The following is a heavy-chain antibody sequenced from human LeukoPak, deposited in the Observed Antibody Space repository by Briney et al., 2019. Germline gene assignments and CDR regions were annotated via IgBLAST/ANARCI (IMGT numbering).Heavy chain of an antibody. Sequence: ASVKVSCKASGGTFSSYAISWVRQAPGQGLEWMGGIIPIFGTANYAQKFQGRVTITADESTSTAYMELSSLRSEDTAVYYCAMGYDSSGYYSPRDAFDIWGQGTMVTVSS. D-gene: IGHD3-22*01. CDR1: GGTFSSYA. V-gene: IGHV1-69*13. CDR3: AMGYDSSGYYSPRDAFDI. J-gene: IGHJ3*02. CDR2: IIPIFGTA.